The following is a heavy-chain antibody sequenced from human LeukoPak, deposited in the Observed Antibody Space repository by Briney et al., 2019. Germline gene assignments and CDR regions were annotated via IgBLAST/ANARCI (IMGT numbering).Heavy chain of an antibody. CDR2: IFHSGTT. J-gene: IGHJ6*02. V-gene: IGHV4-39*01. Sequence: PSETLSLTCTVSGGSIISSSYYWGWIRQPPGKGLEWIGSIFHSGTTYYNPSLKSRVTISVDTSKNQFSLKVSFVTAAETAVYYCATSKYSGSTPIGMDVWGQGTTVTVSS. D-gene: IGHD6-6*01. CDR3: ATSKYSGSTPIGMDV. CDR1: GGSIISSSYY.